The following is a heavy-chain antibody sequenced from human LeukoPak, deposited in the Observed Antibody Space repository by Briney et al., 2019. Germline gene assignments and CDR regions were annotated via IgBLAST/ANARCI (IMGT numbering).Heavy chain of an antibody. V-gene: IGHV4-4*02. CDR2: LYHSGST. D-gene: IGHD3-10*01. Sequence: SGTLSLTCAVSGGSIRSSNWWRWVRQPPGKGLEWIGELYHSGSTNYNPSLKSRVTISVDKSKKQFSLKLSSVTPADTAVYYCARVGNYYGSGYMDVWGKGTTVTVSS. CDR3: ARVGNYYGSGYMDV. CDR1: GGSIRSSNW. J-gene: IGHJ6*03.